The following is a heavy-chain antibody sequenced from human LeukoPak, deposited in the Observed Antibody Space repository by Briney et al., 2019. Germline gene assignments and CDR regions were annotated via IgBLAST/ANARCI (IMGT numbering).Heavy chain of an antibody. J-gene: IGHJ4*02. Sequence: SETLSLTCTVSGYSISSDYYWGWIRQPPGKGLEWIGSIYHSGSTYYNPSLKSRVTISVDTSKNQFSLKLRSVTAADTAVYYCARGRYYFDYWGQGTLVTVSS. CDR2: IYHSGST. CDR1: GYSISSDYY. CDR3: ARGRYYFDY. V-gene: IGHV4-38-2*02.